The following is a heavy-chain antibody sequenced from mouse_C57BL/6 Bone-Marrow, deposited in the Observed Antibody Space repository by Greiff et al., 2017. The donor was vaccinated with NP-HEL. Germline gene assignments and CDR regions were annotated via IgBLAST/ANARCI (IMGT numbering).Heavy chain of an antibody. CDR2: IDPSDSYT. CDR1: GYTFTSYW. V-gene: IGHV1-59*01. J-gene: IGHJ2*01. Sequence: QVQLQQPGAELVRPGTSVKLSCKASGYTFTSYWMHWVKQRPGQGLEWIGVIDPSDSYTNYNQKFKGKATLTVDTSSSTAYMQLSSLTSEDSAVYDCARDRLGDFDYWGQGTTLTVSS. CDR3: ARDRLGDFDY. D-gene: IGHD4-1*01.